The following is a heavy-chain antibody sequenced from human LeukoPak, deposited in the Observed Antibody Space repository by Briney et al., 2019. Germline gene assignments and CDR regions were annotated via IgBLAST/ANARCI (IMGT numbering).Heavy chain of an antibody. J-gene: IGHJ4*02. CDR1: GFTFSSYA. V-gene: IGHV3-30*04. Sequence: GGSLRLSCAASGFTFSSYAMHWVRQAPGKGLEWVAVISYDGSNKYYADSVKGRFTISRDNAKNSLYLQMNSLRAEDTAVYYCARSRWDAFDYWGRGTLVTVSS. CDR3: ARSRWDAFDY. CDR2: ISYDGSNK. D-gene: IGHD1-26*01.